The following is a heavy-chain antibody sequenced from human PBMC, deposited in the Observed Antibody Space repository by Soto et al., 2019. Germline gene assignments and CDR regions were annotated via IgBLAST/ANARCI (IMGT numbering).Heavy chain of an antibody. D-gene: IGHD1-20*01. V-gene: IGHV3-23*01. J-gene: IGHJ4*02. Sequence: GGSLRLSCAASGFTFSSYAMSWVRQAPGKGLEWVSAISGSGGSTYHADSVKGRFTISRDNSKNTLYLQMNSLRAEDTAVYYCAKGITGTLRGIDYWGQGTLVTVSS. CDR3: AKGITGTLRGIDY. CDR2: ISGSGGST. CDR1: GFTFSSYA.